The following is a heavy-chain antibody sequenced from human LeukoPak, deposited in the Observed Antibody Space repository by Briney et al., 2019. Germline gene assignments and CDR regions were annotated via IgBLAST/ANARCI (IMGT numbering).Heavy chain of an antibody. CDR3: ARLADCSSTRCHDY. V-gene: IGHV4-39*01. CDR2: SYYSGST. D-gene: IGHD2-2*01. CDR1: GGSISSRTYY. J-gene: IGHJ4*02. Sequence: SETLSLTCTVYGGSISSRTYYWGWIRQPPGKGLEWIGSSYYSGSTYYNPSLKSRVTISVDTSKNQFSLKLRSVTAADTAVYYCARLADCSSTRCHDYWGQGTLVTVSS.